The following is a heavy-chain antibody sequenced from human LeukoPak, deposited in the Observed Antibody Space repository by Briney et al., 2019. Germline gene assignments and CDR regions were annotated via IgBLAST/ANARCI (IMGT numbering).Heavy chain of an antibody. CDR2: VSGSGGST. V-gene: IGHV3-23*01. Sequence: PGGSLRLSCAASGFTFSTFAMSWVRQAPGKGLEWVSGVSGSGGSTFYADSVKGRFTIPRDSSKNTLYLQMNSLRAEDTAVYYCAKDRRWGCSTSCYTFDYWGQGTLVTVSS. J-gene: IGHJ4*02. CDR3: AKDRRWGCSTSCYTFDY. D-gene: IGHD2-2*02. CDR1: GFTFSTFA.